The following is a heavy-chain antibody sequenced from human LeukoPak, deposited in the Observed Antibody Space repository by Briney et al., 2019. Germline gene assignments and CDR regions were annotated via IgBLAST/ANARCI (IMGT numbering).Heavy chain of an antibody. D-gene: IGHD5-18*01. CDR2: MLDTVTT. CDR3: ATIKRGNIYGYFDF. V-gene: IGHV4-59*11. Sequence: SETLSLTCTVSGGSMNSHYWSWIRQPPGKGLEWIGYMLDTVTTKDNPSLKSRFTLSADTSKNQFSMRLTSVTAADTAVYYCATIKRGNIYGYFDFWGQGILVTVSS. CDR1: GGSMNSHY. J-gene: IGHJ4*02.